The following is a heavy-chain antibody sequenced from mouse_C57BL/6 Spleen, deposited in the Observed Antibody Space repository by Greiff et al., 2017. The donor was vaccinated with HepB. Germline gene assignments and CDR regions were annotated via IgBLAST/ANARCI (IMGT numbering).Heavy chain of an antibody. V-gene: IGHV1-26*01. CDR2: INPNNGGT. D-gene: IGHD2-4*01. J-gene: IGHJ4*01. Sequence: VQLQQSGPELVKPGASVKISCKASGYTFTDYYMNWVKQSHGKSLEWIGDINPNNGGTSYNQKFKGKATLTVDKSSSTAYMELRSLTSEDSAVYYCARRDDYGYYAMDYWGQGTSVTVSS. CDR3: ARRDDYGYYAMDY. CDR1: GYTFTDYY.